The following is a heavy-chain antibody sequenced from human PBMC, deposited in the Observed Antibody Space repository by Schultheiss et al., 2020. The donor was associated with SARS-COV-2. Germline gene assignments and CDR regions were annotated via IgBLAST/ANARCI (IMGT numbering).Heavy chain of an antibody. CDR3: ARVHSGYDEIYFDY. J-gene: IGHJ4*02. D-gene: IGHD5-12*01. Sequence: SETLSLTCTVSGGSISSYYWSWIRQPAGKGLEWIGRIYTSGSTNYNPSLKSRVTMSVDTSKNQFSLKLSSVTAADTAVYYCARVHSGYDEIYFDYWGQGTLVTVSS. V-gene: IGHV4-4*07. CDR2: IYTSGST. CDR1: GGSISSYY.